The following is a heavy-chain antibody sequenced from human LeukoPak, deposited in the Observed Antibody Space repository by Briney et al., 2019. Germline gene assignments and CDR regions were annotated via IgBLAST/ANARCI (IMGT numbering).Heavy chain of an antibody. D-gene: IGHD2-15*01. V-gene: IGHV3-21*01. CDR1: GFTFSSYS. CDR2: ISSSSSYI. CDR3: ARDCRAEGPFLDY. Sequence: GGSLRLSCAASGFTFSSYSMDWVSQAPGKGLEWVSSISSSSSYIYYADSVKGRFTISRDNAKNSLYLQMNSLRAEDTAVYYCARDCRAEGPFLDYWGQGTLVTVSS. J-gene: IGHJ4*02.